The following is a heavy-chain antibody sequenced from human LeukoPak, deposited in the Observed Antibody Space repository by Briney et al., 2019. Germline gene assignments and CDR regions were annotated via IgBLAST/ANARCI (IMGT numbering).Heavy chain of an antibody. CDR2: ISGSGGRT. Sequence: GGSLRLSCAASGFTFSSFGMSWVRQTPGKRLEWVSAISGSGGRTYYADSVKGRFTISRDNSKNTLDLQMNSLRAEDTAVYYCAKDLRDTSGLYNWFDPWGQGTLVTVSS. CDR3: AKDLRDTSGLYNWFDP. V-gene: IGHV3-23*01. J-gene: IGHJ5*02. D-gene: IGHD3-22*01. CDR1: GFTFSSFG.